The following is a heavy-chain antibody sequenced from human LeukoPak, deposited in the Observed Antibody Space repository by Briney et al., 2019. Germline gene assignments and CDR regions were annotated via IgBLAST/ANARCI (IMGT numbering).Heavy chain of an antibody. CDR2: MNANSSNT. V-gene: IGHV1-8*01. CDR1: GYTFTSYD. D-gene: IGHD3-3*01. J-gene: IGHJ4*02. Sequence: PSVKPPCKASGYTFTSYDINWVRQATGHGLEGMGWMNANSSNTGYAQKFQGRGSINRNTSISTAYMKLRSLRSEDTAVYYCARGVRAKYVFWSGYYTGICLDYWGQGTVVPVTS. CDR3: ARGVRAKYVFWSGYYTGICLDY.